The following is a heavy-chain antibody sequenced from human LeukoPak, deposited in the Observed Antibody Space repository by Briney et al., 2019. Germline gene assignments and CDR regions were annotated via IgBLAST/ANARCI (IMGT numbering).Heavy chain of an antibody. CDR1: GGSISSSNW. CDR3: AREYGSGSRYNWFDP. J-gene: IGHJ5*02. CDR2: IYRSGST. V-gene: IGHV4-4*02. D-gene: IGHD3-10*01. Sequence: NSSETLSLTCAVSGGSISSSNWWSWVRQPPGKGLEWIGEIYRSGSTNYNPSLKSRVTISVDTSKNQFSLKLSSVTAADTAVYYCAREYGSGSRYNWFDPWGQGTLVTVSS.